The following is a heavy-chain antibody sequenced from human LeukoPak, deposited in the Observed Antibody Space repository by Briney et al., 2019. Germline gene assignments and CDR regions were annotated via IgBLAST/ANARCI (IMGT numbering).Heavy chain of an antibody. V-gene: IGHV3-15*01. CDR1: GFTFSNAW. CDR2: IKSKTDGGTT. J-gene: IGHJ3*02. D-gene: IGHD3-3*01. Sequence: GGSLRLSCAASGFTFSNAWMSWVRQAPGKGLEWVGRIKSKTDGGTTDYAAPVKGRFTISRDDSKNTLYLQMNSLKTEDTAVYYCTTAYYDFWSGYLDAFDIWGQGTMVTVSS. CDR3: TTAYYDFWSGYLDAFDI.